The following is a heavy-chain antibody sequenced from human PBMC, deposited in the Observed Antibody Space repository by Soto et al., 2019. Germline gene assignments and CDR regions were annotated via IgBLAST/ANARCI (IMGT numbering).Heavy chain of an antibody. Sequence: VGSLRLSCVFSGFTFSTYTMNWVRQAPGKGLEWVSSINGRSNYVYYADSVKGRYTISRDNAKNSLYLQMNRLRAEDTAIYYCAREDGVVGSSSAFDHWGLGTLVTVSS. D-gene: IGHD1-26*01. CDR2: INGRSNYV. CDR3: AREDGVVGSSSAFDH. J-gene: IGHJ4*02. CDR1: GFTFSTYT. V-gene: IGHV3-21*01.